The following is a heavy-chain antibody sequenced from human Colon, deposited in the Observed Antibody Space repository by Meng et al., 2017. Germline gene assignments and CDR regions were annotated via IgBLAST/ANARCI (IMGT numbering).Heavy chain of an antibody. CDR3: AREQSDYFDY. V-gene: IGHV4-39*07. Sequence: SETLSLTCTVSGASIGSSDFYWGWIRQPPGRGLEWIATIYYSGGTYYNPSLKSRVTISLDTSKNQLSLDLSSVTAADTAVYYCAREQSDYFDYWGQGTLVTSPQ. CDR1: GASIGSSDFY. CDR2: IYYSGGT. J-gene: IGHJ4*02.